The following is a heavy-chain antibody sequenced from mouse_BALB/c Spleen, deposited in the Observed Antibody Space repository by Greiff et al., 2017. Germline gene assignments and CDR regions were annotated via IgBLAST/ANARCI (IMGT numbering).Heavy chain of an antibody. D-gene: IGHD2-4*01. CDR1: GYSFTGYS. Sequence: LVKTGASVKISCKASGYSFTGYSMHWVKQSHGKSLEWIGYISCYNGATSYNQKFKGKATFTVDTSSSTAYMQFNSLTSEDSAVYYCARGIYYDSSSWFAYWGQGTLVTVSA. CDR2: ISCYNGAT. V-gene: IGHV1S34*01. CDR3: ARGIYYDSSSWFAY. J-gene: IGHJ3*01.